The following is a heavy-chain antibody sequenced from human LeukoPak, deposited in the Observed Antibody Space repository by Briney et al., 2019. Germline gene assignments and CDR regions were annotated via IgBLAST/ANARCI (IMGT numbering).Heavy chain of an antibody. Sequence: ASVKVSCKASGYTFTSYAMHWVRQAPGQRLEWMGWINAGNGNTKYSQKFQGRVTITRDTSASTAYMELSSLRSEDTAVYYCARGAAAGRYYYYYGMDVWGQGTTVTVSS. CDR2: INAGNGNT. CDR3: ARGAAAGRYYYYYGMDV. J-gene: IGHJ6*02. V-gene: IGHV1-3*01. CDR1: GYTFTSYA. D-gene: IGHD2-2*01.